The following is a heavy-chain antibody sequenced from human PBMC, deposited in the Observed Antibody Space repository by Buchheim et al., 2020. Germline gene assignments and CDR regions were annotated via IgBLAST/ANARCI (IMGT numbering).Heavy chain of an antibody. V-gene: IGHV3-48*03. Sequence: EVHLVESGGGLVQPGGSLRLSCAASGFTFSSYDMNWVRQAPGKGLEWVSFISSTGYTIYYADSVQGRFTISRDNATNSLYLQMNTLRVEDTAVYYCVGWSAAGASWGQGTL. J-gene: IGHJ5*02. CDR2: ISSTGYTI. CDR1: GFTFSSYD. D-gene: IGHD6-13*01. CDR3: VGWSAAGAS.